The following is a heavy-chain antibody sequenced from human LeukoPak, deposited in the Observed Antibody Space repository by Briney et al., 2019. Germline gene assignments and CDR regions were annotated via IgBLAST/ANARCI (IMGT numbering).Heavy chain of an antibody. J-gene: IGHJ4*02. CDR3: ATSGGRGGWFDY. V-gene: IGHV4-61*08. CDR1: GGSIRSGGYY. CDR2: IYYSGST. Sequence: SETLSLTCTVSGGSIRSGGYYWSWIRQHPGKGLEWIGYIYYSGSTNYNPSLKSRVTISVDTSKNQFSLELSSVTAADTAVYYCATSGGRGGWFDYWGQGTLVTVSS. D-gene: IGHD2-15*01.